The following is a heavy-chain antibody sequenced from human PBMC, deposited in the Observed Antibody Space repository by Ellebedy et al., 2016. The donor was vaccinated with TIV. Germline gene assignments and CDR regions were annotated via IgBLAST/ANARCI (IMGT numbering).Heavy chain of an antibody. Sequence: GESLKISCAASGFTFSDYYMKWIRQAPGKGLEWVSYISYSGNTIDYADSVKGRFTISRDNSKNSLYLQMDSLRPGDTAVYYCARLRRVPGGMNGLDVWGQGTTVTVSS. V-gene: IGHV3-11*01. CDR3: ARLRRVPGGMNGLDV. J-gene: IGHJ6*02. CDR2: ISYSGNTI. D-gene: IGHD2-2*01. CDR1: GFTFSDYY.